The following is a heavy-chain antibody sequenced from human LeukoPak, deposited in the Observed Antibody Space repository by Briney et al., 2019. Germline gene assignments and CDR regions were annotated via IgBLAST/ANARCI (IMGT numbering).Heavy chain of an antibody. J-gene: IGHJ4*02. CDR2: ISSSSSTI. CDR1: GFTFSSYS. D-gene: IGHD5-18*01. V-gene: IGHV3-48*01. CDR3: ARDLGGYSYGYNY. Sequence: PGGSLRLSCAASGFTFSSYSMSWVLQAPGKGLEWVSYISSSSSTIYYADSVKGRFTISRDNAKNSLYLQMNSLRAEDTAVYYCARDLGGYSYGYNYWGQGTLVTVSS.